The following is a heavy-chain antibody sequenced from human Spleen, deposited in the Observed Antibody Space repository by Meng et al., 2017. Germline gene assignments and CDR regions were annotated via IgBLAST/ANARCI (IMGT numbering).Heavy chain of an antibody. CDR1: GFTFSSYE. CDR3: ARDQYYYDSSGYYYGGKYYFDY. J-gene: IGHJ4*02. CDR2: ISSSGSNI. D-gene: IGHD3-22*01. V-gene: IGHV3-48*03. Sequence: GESLKISCAASGFTFSSYEMNWVRQAPGKGLEWVSYISSSGSNIYYADSVKGRFTISRDNAKNSLYLQMNSLRAEDTAVYYCARDQYYYDSSGYYYGGKYYFDYWGQGTLVTVSS.